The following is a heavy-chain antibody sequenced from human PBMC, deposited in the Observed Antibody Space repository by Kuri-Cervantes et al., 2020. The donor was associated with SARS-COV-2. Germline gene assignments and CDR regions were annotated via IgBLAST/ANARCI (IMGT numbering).Heavy chain of an antibody. CDR1: GFTFSSYS. Sequence: GESLKISCAASGFTFSSYSMNWVRQAPGKGLEWVSSISSSSSYIYYADSVKGRFTISRDNAKNSLYLQMDSLRAADTAVYYCARVGGNDFWSDYLDYWGQGILVVVSS. J-gene: IGHJ4*02. V-gene: IGHV3-21*01. D-gene: IGHD3-3*01. CDR2: ISSSSSYI. CDR3: ARVGGNDFWSDYLDY.